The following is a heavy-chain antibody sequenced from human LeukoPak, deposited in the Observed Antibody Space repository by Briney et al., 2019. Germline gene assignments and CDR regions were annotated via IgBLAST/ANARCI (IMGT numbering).Heavy chain of an antibody. J-gene: IGHJ3*02. V-gene: IGHV3-30*18. CDR2: ISYDGSNK. CDR1: GFTFSSYG. Sequence: GRSLILSCAASGFTFSSYGMHWVRQAPGKGLEWVAVISYDGSNKYYADSVKGRFTISRDNSKNTLYLQMNSLRAEDTAVYYCAKPETRGVLRYFDWLDAFDIWGQGTMVTVSS. CDR3: AKPETRGVLRYFDWLDAFDI. D-gene: IGHD3-9*01.